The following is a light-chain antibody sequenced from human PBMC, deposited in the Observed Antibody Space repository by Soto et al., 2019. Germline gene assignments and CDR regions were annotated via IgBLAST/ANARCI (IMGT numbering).Light chain of an antibody. CDR3: KQYGSFPYT. Sequence: EIVLTQSPGTLSLSPGERATLSCRASQSVSSSYLAWYQQKPGQAPRLRIYGASSRDTGIPDRFSGSGSGTDFTLTISRLETEDFAVYYCKQYGSFPYTFGQGTKLEIK. J-gene: IGKJ2*01. V-gene: IGKV3-20*01. CDR1: QSVSSSY. CDR2: GAS.